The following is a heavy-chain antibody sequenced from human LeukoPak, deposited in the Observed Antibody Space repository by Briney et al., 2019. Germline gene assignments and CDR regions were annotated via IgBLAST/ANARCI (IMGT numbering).Heavy chain of an antibody. V-gene: IGHV3-23*01. D-gene: IGHD6-13*01. J-gene: IGHJ4*02. CDR3: AKELDAAAGSFDY. CDR2: VIDVGTT. CDR1: GSTPTEHA. Sequence: GGSLRLSCAVSGSTPTEHAWSWVRQAPGEGLEWVSGVIDVGTTYYADSVKGRFTISRDNSKNTVYLQMNSLRAEDTAVYYCAKELDAAAGSFDYWGQGTLVTVSS.